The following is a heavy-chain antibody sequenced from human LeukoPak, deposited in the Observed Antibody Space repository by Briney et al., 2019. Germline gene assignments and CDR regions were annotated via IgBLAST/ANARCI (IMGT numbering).Heavy chain of an antibody. CDR1: AYSISSGYY. D-gene: IGHD5-24*01. V-gene: IGHV4-38-2*02. Sequence: SETLSLTCAVSAYSISSGYYWGWIRQPPGKGLEWIGNVYQSGITYYNASLKSRVTISVDTSKNQFSLKLSSVTAADTAVYYCARDRIATLWYYYMDVCGKGTTVTVSS. CDR3: ARDRIATLWYYYMDV. CDR2: VYQSGIT. J-gene: IGHJ6*03.